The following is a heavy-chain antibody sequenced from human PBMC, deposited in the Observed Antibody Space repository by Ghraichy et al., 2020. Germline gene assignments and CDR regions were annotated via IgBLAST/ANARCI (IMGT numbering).Heavy chain of an antibody. Sequence: GGSLRLSCAASGFTFSGYGMHWVRQAPGKGLEWVTVISYDGSKKYYADSVKGRFTISRDNSKNTLYLQMNSLRAEDTAVYYCAKELGYSSEGMDYWGQGTLVTVSS. V-gene: IGHV3-30*18. CDR2: ISYDGSKK. D-gene: IGHD6-25*01. CDR3: AKELGYSSEGMDY. J-gene: IGHJ4*02. CDR1: GFTFSGYG.